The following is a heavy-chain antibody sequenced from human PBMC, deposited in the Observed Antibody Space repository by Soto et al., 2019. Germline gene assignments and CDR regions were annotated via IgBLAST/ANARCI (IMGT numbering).Heavy chain of an antibody. V-gene: IGHV4-39*01. CDR3: SRLGRGWGSYRYLTYLDY. D-gene: IGHD3-16*02. CDR2: IYYSGST. J-gene: IGHJ4*01. Sequence: SETLSLTCTVSGGSISSSSYYWGWIRQPPGKGLEWIGSIYYSGSTYYNPSLKSRVTISVDTSKNQFSLKLSSVTAADTAVYFCSRLGRGWGSYRYLTYLDYLGQGTLVTVSS. CDR1: GGSISSSSYY.